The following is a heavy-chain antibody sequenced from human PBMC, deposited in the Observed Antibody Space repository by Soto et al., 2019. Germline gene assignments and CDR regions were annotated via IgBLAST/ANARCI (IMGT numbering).Heavy chain of an antibody. CDR3: ARGSLTGTTDH. J-gene: IGHJ4*02. CDR1: GYSISSGYY. D-gene: IGHD1-7*01. V-gene: IGHV4-38-2*01. CDR2: IYHSGST. Sequence: PSETLSLTCAVSGYSISSGYYWGWIRQPPGKGLEWIGSIYHSGSTYYNPSLKSRVTISVDTSKNQFSLKLSSVTAADTAVYYCARGSLTGTTDHWGQGTLVTVSS.